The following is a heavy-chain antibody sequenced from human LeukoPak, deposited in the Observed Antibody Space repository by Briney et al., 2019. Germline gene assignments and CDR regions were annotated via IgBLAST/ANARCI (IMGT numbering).Heavy chain of an antibody. CDR3: ARTKPYYDRFDY. CDR1: GFTFSSYA. D-gene: IGHD3-10*02. Sequence: GGSLRLSCAASGFTFSSYAMNWVRQAPGKGLEYVSSISYNGGSTYYANSVKGRFTISRDNSKNTLYLQMGSLRAEDTAVYYCARTKPYYDRFDYWGQGTLVTVSS. CDR2: ISYNGGST. J-gene: IGHJ4*02. V-gene: IGHV3-64*01.